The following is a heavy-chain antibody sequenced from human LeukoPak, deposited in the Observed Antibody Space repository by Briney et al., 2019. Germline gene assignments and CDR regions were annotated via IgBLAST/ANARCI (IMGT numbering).Heavy chain of an antibody. CDR2: MNPNSGNT. CDR3: ARDLGIYCSSTSCYDYYMDV. V-gene: IGHV1-8*01. Sequence: GASVKVSCKASGYTFTSYDINWVRQATGQGLEWMGWMNPNSGNTGYAQKFQGRVTMTRNTSISTAYMELSSLRSEDTAVYYCARDLGIYCSSTSCYDYYMDVWGKGTTVTVSS. CDR1: GYTFTSYD. J-gene: IGHJ6*03. D-gene: IGHD2-2*01.